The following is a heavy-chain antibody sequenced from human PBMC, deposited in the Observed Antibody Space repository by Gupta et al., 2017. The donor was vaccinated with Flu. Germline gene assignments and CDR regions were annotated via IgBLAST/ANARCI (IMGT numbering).Heavy chain of an antibody. CDR2: IDPNRGGT. CDR3: ARSVSYDSSEHPYYFDY. Sequence: QVQLMQSGAEVKKPGASVKVSCKASGYTFTGYYMHWVRQAPGQGLEWMGWIDPNRGGTKYAQKFQGRVTMTRDTSIRTAYMELRRQRSDDTAVYYCARSVSYDSSEHPYYFDYWGQGTLVTVSS. D-gene: IGHD3-22*01. J-gene: IGHJ4*02. V-gene: IGHV1-2*02. CDR1: GYTFTGYY.